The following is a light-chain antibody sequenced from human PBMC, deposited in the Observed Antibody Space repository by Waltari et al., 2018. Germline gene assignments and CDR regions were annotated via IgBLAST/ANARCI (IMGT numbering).Light chain of an antibody. CDR1: QSLTKRY. Sequence: EVVLTQSPGTLSLSPGASATLSCRASQSLTKRYLAWYQQKPGQAPRLPIYGASSRAAGIPDRFSGSGSGTDFSLTISRLEPEDFAVYYCQQYGSSVLYTFGQGTKLEIK. V-gene: IGKV3-20*01. J-gene: IGKJ2*01. CDR3: QQYGSSVLYT. CDR2: GAS.